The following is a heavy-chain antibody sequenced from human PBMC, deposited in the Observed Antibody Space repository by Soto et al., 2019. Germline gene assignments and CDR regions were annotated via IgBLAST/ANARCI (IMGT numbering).Heavy chain of an antibody. CDR2: IYYSGST. CDR1: GGSISSSSYY. D-gene: IGHD1-26*01. J-gene: IGHJ4*02. V-gene: IGHV4-39*01. CDR3: ARLIVDLRDRGPTYFDY. Sequence: SETLSLTCTVSGGSISSSSYYWGWIRQPPGKGLEWIGSIYYSGSTYYNPSLKSRVTISVDTSKNQFSLKLSSVTAADTAVYYCARLIVDLRDRGPTYFDYWGQGTLVTVSS.